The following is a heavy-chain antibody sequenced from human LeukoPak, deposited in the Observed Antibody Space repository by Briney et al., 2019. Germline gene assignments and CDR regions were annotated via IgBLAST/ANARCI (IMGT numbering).Heavy chain of an antibody. CDR2: ISYDGSNK. CDR3: ARDAYCSSTSCLSESPLGMDV. Sequence: PGGSLRLSCAASGFTFSSYAMHWVRQAPGKGLEWVAVISYDGSNKYYADSVKGRFTISRDNSKNTLYLQMNSLRAEDTAVYYCARDAYCSSTSCLSESPLGMDVWGQGTTVTVSS. D-gene: IGHD2-2*01. J-gene: IGHJ6*02. V-gene: IGHV3-30-3*01. CDR1: GFTFSSYA.